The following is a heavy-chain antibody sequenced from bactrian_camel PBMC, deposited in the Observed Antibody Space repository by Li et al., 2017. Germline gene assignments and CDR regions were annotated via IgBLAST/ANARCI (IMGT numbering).Heavy chain of an antibody. CDR3: AAQFLEASCAVVHAIDN. CDR1: GYTYGDYC. D-gene: IGHD2*01. V-gene: IGHV3S53*01. CDR2: IEKDGKT. Sequence: VQLVESGGGLVQPGGSLRLSCAASGYTYGDYCMAWYRQMPGKEREAVAAIEKDGKTTYAESVRGRFTISRGNVPNTVHLQMNSLKPEDTATYYCAAQFLEASCAVVHAIDNWGQGTQVTVS. J-gene: IGHJ4*01.